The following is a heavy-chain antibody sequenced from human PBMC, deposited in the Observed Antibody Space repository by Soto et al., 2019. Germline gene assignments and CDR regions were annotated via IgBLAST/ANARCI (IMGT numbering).Heavy chain of an antibody. Sequence: EVQLVESGGGLVQPGRSLRLSCAASGFTFENYAMHWVRQGPGKGLEWVSGISWNSGYIGYADSVKGRFTISRDNAKNSLYLQMNSLRAEHTALYYCAKDGNIVVGTVALVAGHYYMDVWGKGKAVTVSS. J-gene: IGHJ6*03. CDR1: GFTFENYA. D-gene: IGHD2-2*01. V-gene: IGHV3-9*01. CDR2: ISWNSGYI. CDR3: AKDGNIVVGTVALVAGHYYMDV.